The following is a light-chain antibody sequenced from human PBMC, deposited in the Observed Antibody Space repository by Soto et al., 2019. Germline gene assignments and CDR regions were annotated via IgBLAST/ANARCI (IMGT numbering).Light chain of an antibody. V-gene: IGKV1-12*01. CDR1: QGISYW. J-gene: IGKJ4*01. Sequence: IQMTQSPPSVSASVGDRVTISCRASQGISYWLAWYQQKPGKAPKILIYAASSLQSVVPSRFSATASGTEFTRTISSLQPEDFATYFCQQGYNFPRTFGGGTKVEIK. CDR2: AAS. CDR3: QQGYNFPRT.